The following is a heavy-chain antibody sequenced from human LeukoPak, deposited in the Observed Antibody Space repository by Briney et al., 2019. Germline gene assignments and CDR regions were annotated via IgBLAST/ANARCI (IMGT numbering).Heavy chain of an antibody. J-gene: IGHJ5*01. Sequence: PGGSLRLSCAASGFTFSNYWMHWVRQAPGKGLAWVSRINSDGSSTTYADSVRGRFTISRDNAKNTLYLQMNSLGADDMAVYYCARVIRWFDSWGQGTLVTVSS. CDR3: ARVIRWFDS. V-gene: IGHV3-74*01. CDR2: INSDGSST. CDR1: GFTFSNYW.